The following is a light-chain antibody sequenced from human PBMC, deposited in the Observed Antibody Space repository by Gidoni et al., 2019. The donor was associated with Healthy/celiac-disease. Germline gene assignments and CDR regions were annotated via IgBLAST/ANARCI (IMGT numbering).Light chain of an antibody. Sequence: QSALTQPASVSGSPGQSITISCTGTSSDVGGYNYVSWYQQHPGKAPKLMIYEVSNRPSGVSNRFSRSKSGNTASLTISGLQAEDEADYYCSSYTSSSPHWVFGGGTKLTVL. J-gene: IGLJ3*02. V-gene: IGLV2-14*01. CDR1: SSDVGGYNY. CDR3: SSYTSSSPHWV. CDR2: EVS.